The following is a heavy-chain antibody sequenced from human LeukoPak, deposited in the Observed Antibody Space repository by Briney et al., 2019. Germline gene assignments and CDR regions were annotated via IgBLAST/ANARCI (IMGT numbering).Heavy chain of an antibody. Sequence: GASVKVSCKASGYTFTSYDINWVRQATGQGLEWMGWMNPNSGNTGYAQKFQGRVTITRNTSISTAYMELSSLRSEDTAVYYCARVFKSQGIDPWGQGTQVTVSS. J-gene: IGHJ5*02. CDR2: MNPNSGNT. D-gene: IGHD3-10*01. CDR1: GYTFTSYD. CDR3: ARVFKSQGIDP. V-gene: IGHV1-8*03.